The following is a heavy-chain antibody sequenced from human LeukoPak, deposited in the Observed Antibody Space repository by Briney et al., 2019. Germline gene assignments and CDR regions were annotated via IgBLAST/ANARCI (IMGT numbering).Heavy chain of an antibody. CDR2: IKSKVDGETT. V-gene: IGHV3-15*01. CDR1: GFTFSNAW. D-gene: IGHD4/OR15-4a*01. Sequence: PGGSLRLSCAASGFTFSNAWMNWVRQAPGKGLEWVGRIKSKVDGETTDYAAPVKGRFTISRDDSNNMVYLQMNSLKIEDTAVYYCAIDEPNYAPYDFDYWGQGTLVTVSS. CDR3: AIDEPNYAPYDFDY. J-gene: IGHJ4*02.